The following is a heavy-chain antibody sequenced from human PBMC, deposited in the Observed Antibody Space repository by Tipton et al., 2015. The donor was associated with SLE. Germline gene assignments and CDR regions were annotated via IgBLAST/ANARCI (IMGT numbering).Heavy chain of an antibody. J-gene: IGHJ3*02. CDR2: LIGGGSGT. D-gene: IGHD5-24*01. CDR3: AKENKRWLQLGGAFDI. V-gene: IGHV3-23*01. CDR1: GFTFNNFA. Sequence: GSLRLSCTASGFTFNNFAMSWVRQAPGKGLEWVSGLIGGGSGTYYADSVKGRFIISRDNSKNTLYLQMSSLGAEDTAIYFCAKENKRWLQLGGAFDIWGRGTMVTVSS.